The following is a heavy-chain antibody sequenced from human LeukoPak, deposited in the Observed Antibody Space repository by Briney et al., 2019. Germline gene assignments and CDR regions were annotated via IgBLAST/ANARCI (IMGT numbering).Heavy chain of an antibody. CDR3: ARGRGYSGRYWGFDI. V-gene: IGHV3-48*03. Sequence: HPGGSLRLSCAASGFTFRSYEMNWVRQAPGKGLEWVSYISSSGSTIYYADSVKGRFTITRDNAKTSLYLQMSSLRAEDTAIYYCARGRGYSGRYWGFDIWGQGTMVTVSS. J-gene: IGHJ3*02. CDR1: GFTFRSYE. D-gene: IGHD1-26*01. CDR2: ISSSGSTI.